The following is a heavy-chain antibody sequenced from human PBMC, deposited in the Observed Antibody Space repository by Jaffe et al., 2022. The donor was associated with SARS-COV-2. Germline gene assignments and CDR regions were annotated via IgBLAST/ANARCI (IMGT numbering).Heavy chain of an antibody. CDR3: ASSRYSSGWYGPFDY. J-gene: IGHJ4*02. D-gene: IGHD6-19*01. CDR2: IYTSGST. CDR1: GGSISSGSYY. V-gene: IGHV4-61*02. Sequence: QVQLQESGPGLVKPSQTLSLTCTVSGGSISSGSYYWSWIRQPAGKGLEWIGRIYTSGSTNYNPSLKSRVTISVDTSKNQFSLKLSSVTAADTAVYYCASSRYSSGWYGPFDYWGQGTLVTVSS.